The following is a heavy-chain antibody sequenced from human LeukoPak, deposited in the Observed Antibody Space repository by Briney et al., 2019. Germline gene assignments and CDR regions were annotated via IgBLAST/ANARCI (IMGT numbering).Heavy chain of an antibody. CDR1: GGSISSYD. CDR3: ARVRGWYVYYFDY. Sequence: SETLSLTCTVSGGSISSYDWSWIRQPAGKGLEWIGRTYTSGSTNYNPSLKSRVTMSVDMSKNQFSLKLSSVTAADTAVYYCARVRGWYVYYFDYWGQGTLVTVSS. D-gene: IGHD6-19*01. CDR2: TYTSGST. V-gene: IGHV4-4*07. J-gene: IGHJ4*02.